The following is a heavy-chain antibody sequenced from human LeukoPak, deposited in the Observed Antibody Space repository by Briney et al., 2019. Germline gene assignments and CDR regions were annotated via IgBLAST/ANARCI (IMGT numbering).Heavy chain of an antibody. D-gene: IGHD6-19*01. CDR2: INTDGTVT. Sequence: PGGSLRLSCAASGFTFSKYWMRWVRQAPGKGLESVSRINTDGTVTTYADFVKGRFTVSRDNADNTMFLQMNSVRDEDTAVYYCATKQWLAPPPDSWGQGTPVTVSS. CDR3: ATKQWLAPPPDS. V-gene: IGHV3-74*01. J-gene: IGHJ4*02. CDR1: GFTFSKYW.